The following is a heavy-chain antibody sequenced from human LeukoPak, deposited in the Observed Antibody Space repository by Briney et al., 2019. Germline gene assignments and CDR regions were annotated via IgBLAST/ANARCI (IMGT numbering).Heavy chain of an antibody. CDR3: ARADYDFWSGYFDY. D-gene: IGHD3-3*01. V-gene: IGHV4-4*02. J-gene: IGHJ4*02. Sequence: SGTLSPTCAVSGGSISSSNWWSWVRQPPGKGLEWIGEIYHSGSTNYNPSLKSRVTISVDKSKNQFSLKLSSVTAADTAVYYCARADYDFWSGYFDYWGQGTLVTVSS. CDR2: IYHSGST. CDR1: GGSISSSNW.